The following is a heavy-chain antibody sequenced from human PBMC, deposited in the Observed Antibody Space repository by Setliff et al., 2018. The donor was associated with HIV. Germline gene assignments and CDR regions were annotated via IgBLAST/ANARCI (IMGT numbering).Heavy chain of an antibody. V-gene: IGHV4-31*03. CDR3: AKEGNSVDNWLDP. Sequence: TSETLSLTCTVSGDTIFIGGYYWSWIRQHPGGGLEWIGYIYHTGKTYYNPSLQSRIIMSLDMSQNQFSLKLSSVTAADTAVYYCAKEGNSVDNWLDPWGPGTLVTVSS. CDR1: GDTIFIGGYY. J-gene: IGHJ5*02. D-gene: IGHD1-26*01. CDR2: IYHTGKT.